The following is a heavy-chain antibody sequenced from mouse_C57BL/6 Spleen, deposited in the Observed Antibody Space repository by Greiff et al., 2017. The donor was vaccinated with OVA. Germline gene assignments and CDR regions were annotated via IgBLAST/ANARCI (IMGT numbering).Heavy chain of an antibody. V-gene: IGHV1-15*01. CDR1: GYTFTDYE. D-gene: IGHD1-1*01. CDR3: TRDLGGYGSSLYDMDY. J-gene: IGHJ4*01. Sequence: VQLQQSGAELVRPGASVTLSCKASGYTFTDYEMHWVKQTPVHGLEWIGAIDPETGGTAYTQKFKGKAILTADKSSSTAYMELRSLTSEDSAVYYCTRDLGGYGSSLYDMDYWGQGTSVTVSS. CDR2: IDPETGGT.